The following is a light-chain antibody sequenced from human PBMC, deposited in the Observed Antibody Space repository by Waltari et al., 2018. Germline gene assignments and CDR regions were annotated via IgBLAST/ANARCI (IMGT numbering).Light chain of an antibody. V-gene: IGKV1-5*03. Sequence: DLQVTQSPSTLSASVGDRVNLTCRASQSIVVWLAWYQQKPGKAPRLLIYKASYLESGVPSRFSGSASGTAFTLTISSLQADDFATYYCLQYNSYPWTFGQGTTVEIK. CDR2: KAS. CDR3: LQYNSYPWT. CDR1: QSIVVW. J-gene: IGKJ1*01.